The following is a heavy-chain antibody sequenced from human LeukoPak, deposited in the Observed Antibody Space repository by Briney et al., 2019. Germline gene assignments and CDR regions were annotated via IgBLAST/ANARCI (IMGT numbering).Heavy chain of an antibody. D-gene: IGHD2-2*01. CDR3: ARDRRGSTTADY. Sequence: PVKVSCKASGGTFSSYTISWVRQAPGQGLEWMGRIIPILGIANYAQKFQGRVTITADKSTSTAYMELSSLRSEDTAVYYCARDRRGSTTADYWGQGTLVTVSS. CDR2: IIPILGIA. CDR1: GGTFSSYT. J-gene: IGHJ4*02. V-gene: IGHV1-69*04.